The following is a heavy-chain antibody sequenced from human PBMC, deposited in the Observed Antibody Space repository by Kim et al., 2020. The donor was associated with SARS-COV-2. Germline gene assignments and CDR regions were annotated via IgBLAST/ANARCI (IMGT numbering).Heavy chain of an antibody. CDR2: IYYSGST. D-gene: IGHD3-10*01. V-gene: IGHV4-39*01. CDR1: GGSISSSSYY. J-gene: IGHJ6*02. CDR3: ARSFFRYYYGSGSNYGMDV. Sequence: SETLSLTCTVSGGSISSSSYYWGWIRQPPGKGLEWIGSIYYSGSTYYNPSLKSRVTISVDTSKNQFSLKLSSVTAADTAVYYCARSFFRYYYGSGSNYGMDVWGQGTTVTVSS.